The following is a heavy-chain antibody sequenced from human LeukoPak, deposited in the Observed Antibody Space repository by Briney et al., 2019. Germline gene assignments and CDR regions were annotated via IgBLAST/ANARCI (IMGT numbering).Heavy chain of an antibody. Sequence: SETLSLTCTVSGGSISTYYWSWIRQPPGKGLEWIGYIHYSGSSNYNPSLRSRVTISVATSKKQFSLKLTSVTAADTAVYYCARYWWGGDRKPYGMDVWGQGTTVTVSS. V-gene: IGHV4-59*01. J-gene: IGHJ6*02. CDR3: ARYWWGGDRKPYGMDV. CDR1: GGSISTYY. D-gene: IGHD4-17*01. CDR2: IHYSGSS.